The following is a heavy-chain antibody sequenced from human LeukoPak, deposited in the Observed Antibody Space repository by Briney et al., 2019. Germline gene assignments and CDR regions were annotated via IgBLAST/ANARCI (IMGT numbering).Heavy chain of an antibody. Sequence: ASVKFSCKASGYTFTSYGISWVRQAPGQGLEWMGWISAYNGNTNYAQKLQGRVTMTTDTSTSTAYMELRSLRSDDTAVYYCARDYCSSTSCRPAGYYYGMDVWGQGTTVTVSS. CDR2: ISAYNGNT. V-gene: IGHV1-18*01. D-gene: IGHD2-2*01. J-gene: IGHJ6*02. CDR3: ARDYCSSTSCRPAGYYYGMDV. CDR1: GYTFTSYG.